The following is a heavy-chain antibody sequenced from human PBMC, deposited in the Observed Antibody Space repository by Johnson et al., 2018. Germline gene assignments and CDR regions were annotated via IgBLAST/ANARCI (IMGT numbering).Heavy chain of an antibody. V-gene: IGHV4-34*01. CDR2: INHSGNS. CDR3: ERDRRWEGDAFDI. CDR1: GGSFSGYF. J-gene: IGHJ3*02. Sequence: VQLQQWGAGLLKSSETLSLTCAVYGGSFSGYFWNWIRQPPGKGLEWIGEINHSGNSHCNPSLKSRVTISVDTSKNPFSLKLSSVTAADTAVYYCERDRRWEGDAFDIWGQGTMVTVSS. D-gene: IGHD1-26*01.